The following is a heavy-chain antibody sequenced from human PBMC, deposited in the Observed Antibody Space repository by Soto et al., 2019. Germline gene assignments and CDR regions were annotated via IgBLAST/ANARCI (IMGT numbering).Heavy chain of an antibody. V-gene: IGHV4-31*03. CDR2: IYYSGST. D-gene: IGHD3-16*01. CDR3: ARAHDNWFDP. CDR1: GGSISSGGYY. J-gene: IGHJ5*02. Sequence: SETLSLTCTVSGGSISSGGYYWSWIRQHPGKGPEWIGYIYYSGSTYYNPSLKSRVTISVDTSKNQFSLKLSSVTAADTAVYYCARAHDNWFDPWGQGTLVTVSS.